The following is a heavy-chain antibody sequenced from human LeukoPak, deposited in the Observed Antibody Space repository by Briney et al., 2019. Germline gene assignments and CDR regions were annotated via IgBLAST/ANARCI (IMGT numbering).Heavy chain of an antibody. Sequence: GGSLRLSCAASGFTFSDYAMTWVRQAPGKGLEWVSFIHRSGATTYYADSVKGRFTISRDNVKNTIDRQMSSLRVQDSAVNYGARGVGATGFDNGGQGT. CDR1: GFTFSDYA. CDR2: IHRSGATT. J-gene: IGHJ4*02. D-gene: IGHD3-16*01. CDR3: ARGVGATGFDN. V-gene: IGHV3-23*01.